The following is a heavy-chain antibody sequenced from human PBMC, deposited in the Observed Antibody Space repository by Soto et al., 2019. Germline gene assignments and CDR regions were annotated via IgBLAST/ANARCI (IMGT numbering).Heavy chain of an antibody. V-gene: IGHV4-59*01. CDR3: ARQYGVRIDY. CDR1: GGSISSYY. Sequence: SETLSLTCTVSGGSISSYYWSWIRQPPGKGLEWIGYIYYSGRTNYNPSLKSRVTISVDMSKDEFSLKLTSVTAADTAIYYCARQYGVRIDYWGQGTLVTVSA. J-gene: IGHJ4*02. D-gene: IGHD2-8*01. CDR2: IYYSGRT.